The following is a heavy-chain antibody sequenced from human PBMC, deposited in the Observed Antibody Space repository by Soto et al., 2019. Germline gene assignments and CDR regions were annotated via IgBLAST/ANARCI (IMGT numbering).Heavy chain of an antibody. CDR3: VMVDNYVTPTPQDV. Sequence: QVQLVQSGDEVKKPGASVKVSCKASGYIFVNYGIAWVRQAPGQGLEWMGWISPYTGNTHSATKIQGRLTMTTDTATSTAYMDLGSLTSEDKALYHCVMVDNYVTPTPQDVCGQGTTVSVSS. J-gene: IGHJ6*02. CDR2: ISPYTGNT. D-gene: IGHD3-16*01. CDR1: GYIFVNYG. V-gene: IGHV1-18*01.